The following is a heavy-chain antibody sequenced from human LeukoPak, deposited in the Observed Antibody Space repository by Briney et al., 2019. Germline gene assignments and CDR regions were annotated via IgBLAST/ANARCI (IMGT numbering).Heavy chain of an antibody. CDR3: ARDRGTWNDDGFDY. Sequence: PSETRSLTCTVSGGSISSYYGSWIRQPAGKGLEWIGRIYISGSTNYNPSLKSRVTMSVDTSKNQFSLKLSSVTAADTAVYYCARDRGTWNDDGFDYWGQGTLVTVSS. D-gene: IGHD1-1*01. CDR2: IYISGST. CDR1: GGSISSYY. V-gene: IGHV4-4*07. J-gene: IGHJ4*02.